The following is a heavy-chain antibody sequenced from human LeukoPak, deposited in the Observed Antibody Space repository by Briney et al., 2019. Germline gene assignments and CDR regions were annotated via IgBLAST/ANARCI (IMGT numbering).Heavy chain of an antibody. V-gene: IGHV1-24*01. CDR3: ATGTHYDLLPF. Sequence: ASVKASCKVSGYSITELSTHWVRQAPGKGLEWMGGFDPGSGEIIYEQKFQDRVTMTEDTSTDAAYMELSSLRSEDTALYYCATGTHYDLLPFWGQGTLVTVSS. J-gene: IGHJ4*02. CDR2: FDPGSGEI. D-gene: IGHD3-9*01. CDR1: GYSITELS.